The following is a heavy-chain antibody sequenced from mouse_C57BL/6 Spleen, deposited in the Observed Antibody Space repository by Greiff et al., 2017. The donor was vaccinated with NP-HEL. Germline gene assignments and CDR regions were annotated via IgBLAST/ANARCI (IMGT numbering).Heavy chain of an antibody. D-gene: IGHD1-1*01. CDR3: AREGGSSSYYFDY. CDR1: GFTFSSYA. J-gene: IGHJ2*01. CDR2: ISDGGSYT. Sequence: EVQLVESGGGLVKPGGSLKLSCAASGFTFSSYAMSWVRQTPEKRLEWVATISDGGSYTYYPDNVKGRFTISRDNAKNNLYLQMSHLKSEDTAMYYCAREGGSSSYYFDYWGQGTTLTVSS. V-gene: IGHV5-4*01.